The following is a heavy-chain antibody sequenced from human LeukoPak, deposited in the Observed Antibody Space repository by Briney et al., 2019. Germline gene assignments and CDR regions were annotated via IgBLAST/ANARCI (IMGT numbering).Heavy chain of an antibody. V-gene: IGHV3-23*01. CDR2: ISGSGGST. J-gene: IGHJ4*02. CDR1: GFTFSSCQ. CDR3: AKDLVTYSSGWYGFDY. D-gene: IGHD6-19*01. Sequence: GGSLRLSCAASGFTFSSCQMNWVRQAPGKGLEWVSAISGSGGSTYYADSVKGRFTISRDNSKNTLYLQMNSLRAEDTAVYYCAKDLVTYSSGWYGFDYWGQGTLVTVSS.